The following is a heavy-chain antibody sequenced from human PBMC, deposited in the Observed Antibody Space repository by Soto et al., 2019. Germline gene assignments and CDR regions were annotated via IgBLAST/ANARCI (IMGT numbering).Heavy chain of an antibody. CDR1: GYTFTGYY. Sequence: GASVKVSCKASGYTFTGYYMHWLRQAPGQGLEWMGWINPNSGGTNYAQKFQGWVTMTRDTSISTVYMELSRLRSDDTAVYYCARGYSSSWPPRYWGQGTLVTVSS. CDR3: ARGYSSSWPPRY. D-gene: IGHD6-13*01. J-gene: IGHJ4*02. V-gene: IGHV1-2*04. CDR2: INPNSGGT.